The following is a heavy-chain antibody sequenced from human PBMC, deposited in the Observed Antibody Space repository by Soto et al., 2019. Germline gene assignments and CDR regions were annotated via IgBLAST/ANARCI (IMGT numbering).Heavy chain of an antibody. Sequence: GESLKISCKGSGYSFTSYWISWVRQMPGKGLEWMGRIDPSDSYTNYSPSFQGHVTISADKSISTAYLQWSSLKASDTATYYCARHGVYDSSGYYPKPFDYWGQGTLVTVSS. CDR2: IDPSDSYT. V-gene: IGHV5-10-1*01. CDR3: ARHGVYDSSGYYPKPFDY. J-gene: IGHJ4*02. CDR1: GYSFTSYW. D-gene: IGHD3-22*01.